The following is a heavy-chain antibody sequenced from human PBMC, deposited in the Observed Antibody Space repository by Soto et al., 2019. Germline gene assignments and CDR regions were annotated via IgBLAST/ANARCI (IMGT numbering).Heavy chain of an antibody. CDR1: GFTFTNYA. CDR3: ARYTYGYWAYFEY. Sequence: GGSLRLSCAASGFTFTNYAMSWVRQAAGKGLEWVSAISGSGGSTYYADSVKGRFTISRDNSKNTLYLQMSSLRAEDTAVYYCARYTYGYWAYFEYWGQGTLVTVSS. J-gene: IGHJ4*02. D-gene: IGHD5-18*01. V-gene: IGHV3-23*01. CDR2: ISGSGGST.